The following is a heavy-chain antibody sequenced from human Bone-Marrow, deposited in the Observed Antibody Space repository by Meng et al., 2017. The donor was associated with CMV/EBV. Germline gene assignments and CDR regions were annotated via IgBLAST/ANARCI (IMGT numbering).Heavy chain of an antibody. CDR3: VKDSGFFNWFDF. V-gene: IGHV3-9*01. CDR1: GFAFDEHA. J-gene: IGHJ5*01. D-gene: IGHD3-10*01. CDR2: ISGNGGTV. Sequence: SLKISCVASGFAFDEHAMHWVRQVPGKGLEWVSGISGNGGTVDYANSVKGRFSVSRDNAKNSLYLQMSSLRHEDTALYYCVKDSGFFNWFDFCGQGALVTVSS.